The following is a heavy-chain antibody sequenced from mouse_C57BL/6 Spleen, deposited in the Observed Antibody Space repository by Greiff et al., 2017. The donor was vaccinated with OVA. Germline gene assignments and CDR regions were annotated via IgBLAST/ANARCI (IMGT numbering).Heavy chain of an antibody. V-gene: IGHV3-6*01. CDR2: IIYDGSN. CDR3: ARQTREDGYYAMDY. CDR1: GYSITSGYY. Sequence: EVHLVESGPGLVKPSQSLSLTCSVTGYSITSGYYWNWIRQFPGNKLEWMGYIIYDGSNNYNPSLKNRISITRDTSKNQFFLKLNSVTTEDTATYYCARQTREDGYYAMDYWGQGTSVTVSS. D-gene: IGHD2-3*01. J-gene: IGHJ4*01.